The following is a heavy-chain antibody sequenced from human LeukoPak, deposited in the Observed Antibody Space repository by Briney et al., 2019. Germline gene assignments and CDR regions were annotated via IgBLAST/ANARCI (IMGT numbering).Heavy chain of an antibody. J-gene: IGHJ3*02. CDR2: IYYSGST. Sequence: SETLSLTCTVSGRSMSSYYWSWIRQPPGKGREWIGYIYYSGSTNYNPSLKSRVTISVDAAKTQFSLKLSSVTAADTAVYYCARVWSDYDILTGYSPYDAFDIWGQGTMVTVSS. CDR3: ARVWSDYDILTGYSPYDAFDI. D-gene: IGHD3-9*01. V-gene: IGHV4-59*01. CDR1: GRSMSSYY.